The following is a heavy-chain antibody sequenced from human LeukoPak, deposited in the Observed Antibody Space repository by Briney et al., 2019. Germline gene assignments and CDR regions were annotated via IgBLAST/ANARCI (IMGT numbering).Heavy chain of an antibody. CDR1: GFTYNTYW. V-gene: IGHV3-7*03. Sequence: GGSLRLSCVASGFTYNTYWMSWIRQAPGKGLEWVANIKEDENEKHYGDSVKGRFIISRDNAKNSVYLQMNSLRAEDTALYYCAGKRGAYYYDSSGWGNWFDPWGQGTLVTVSS. J-gene: IGHJ5*02. CDR3: AGKRGAYYYDSSGWGNWFDP. CDR2: IKEDENEK. D-gene: IGHD3-22*01.